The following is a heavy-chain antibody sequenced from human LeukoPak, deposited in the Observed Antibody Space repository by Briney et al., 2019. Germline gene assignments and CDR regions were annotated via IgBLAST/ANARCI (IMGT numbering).Heavy chain of an antibody. Sequence: ASVKVSCKASGYTFTSYYMHWVRQAPGQGLEWMGIINPSGGSTSYAQKFQGRVTMTRDTSTSTVYMELSSLRSEDTAVYYCARPDIVVVPAAIDAYYYYYYYMDVWGKGTTVTVSS. CDR2: INPSGGST. CDR1: GYTFTSYY. V-gene: IGHV1-46*01. CDR3: ARPDIVVVPAAIDAYYYYYYYMDV. J-gene: IGHJ6*03. D-gene: IGHD2-2*01.